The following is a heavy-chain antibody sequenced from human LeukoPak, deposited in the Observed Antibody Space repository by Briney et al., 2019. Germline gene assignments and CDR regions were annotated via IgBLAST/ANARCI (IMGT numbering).Heavy chain of an antibody. Sequence: SETLSLTCTVPGGSISSYYWSWIRQPPGKGLEWIGYIYYSGSTNYNPSLKSRVTISVDTSKNQFSLKLSSVTAADTAVYYCAITKGDSGAFDYWGQGTLVTVSS. J-gene: IGHJ4*02. D-gene: IGHD3-10*01. CDR2: IYYSGST. CDR1: GGSISSYY. CDR3: AITKGDSGAFDY. V-gene: IGHV4-59*01.